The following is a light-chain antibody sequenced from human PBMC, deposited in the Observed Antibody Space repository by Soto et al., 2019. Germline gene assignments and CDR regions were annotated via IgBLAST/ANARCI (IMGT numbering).Light chain of an antibody. Sequence: EIVLTQSPATLSLSPGERATLSCRASQSVSSFLAWYQQKPGQAPRLLMYEVSSRATGIPARFSGAGSGTDFTLTISSLEPEDFAVYYCQQRSNWPWTFGQGTKV. V-gene: IGKV3-11*01. J-gene: IGKJ1*01. CDR1: QSVSSF. CDR3: QQRSNWPWT. CDR2: EVS.